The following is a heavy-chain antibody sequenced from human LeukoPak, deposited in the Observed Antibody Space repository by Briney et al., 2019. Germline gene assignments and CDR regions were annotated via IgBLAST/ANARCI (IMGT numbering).Heavy chain of an antibody. J-gene: IGHJ6*02. CDR3: ARDWRWKAVNYYYGMDV. V-gene: IGHV3-66*02. D-gene: IGHD4-23*01. Sequence: GGSLRLSCAASGFTVSSNYMSWVRQAPGKGLEWVSVIYSGGSTYYADSVKGRFTISRDNSKNTLYLQMNSLRAEDTAVNYCARDWRWKAVNYYYGMDVWGQGTTVTVSS. CDR2: IYSGGST. CDR1: GFTVSSNY.